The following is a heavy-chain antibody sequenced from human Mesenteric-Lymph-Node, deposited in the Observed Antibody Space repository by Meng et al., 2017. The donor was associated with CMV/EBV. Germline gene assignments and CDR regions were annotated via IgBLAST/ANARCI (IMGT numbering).Heavy chain of an antibody. CDR1: GYSFTSYW. J-gene: IGHJ5*02. V-gene: IGHV5-51*01. CDR2: IYLGDSDP. Sequence: GESLKISCQGSGYSFTSYWIGWVRQRPGKGLEWMGIIYLGDSDPRYSPSFEGQVTISADKSISTAYLQGSGLKASDTAMYYCARHRREPVTMDRWFDPWGQGTLVTVSS. CDR3: ARHRREPVTMDRWFDP. D-gene: IGHD4-11*01.